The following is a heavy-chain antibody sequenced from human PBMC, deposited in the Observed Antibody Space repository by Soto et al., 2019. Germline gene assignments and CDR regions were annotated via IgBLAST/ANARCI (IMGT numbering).Heavy chain of an antibody. V-gene: IGHV3-23*01. Sequence: EVQLLESGGGLVQPGGSLRLSCAASGFTFSSYAMSWVRQAPGKGLEWVSTISGSGGNAYYADSVKGRFSISRDNSKKTLRLQMTSLRADDTAVYYCAKDGASGSYPPYYYSGMDVWGQGTTVTVSS. CDR3: AKDGASGSYPPYYYSGMDV. J-gene: IGHJ6*02. D-gene: IGHD1-26*01. CDR2: ISGSGGNA. CDR1: GFTFSSYA.